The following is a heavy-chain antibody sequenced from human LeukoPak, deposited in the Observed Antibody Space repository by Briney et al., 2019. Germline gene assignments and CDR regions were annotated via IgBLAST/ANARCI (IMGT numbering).Heavy chain of an antibody. CDR1: GFTFSSYW. CDR2: IKQDASER. Sequence: GGSLRLSCAASGFTFSSYWMTWVRQAPGQELEWVANIKQDASERYYVDSVKGRFTISRDNAKNSLYLQMNSLRAEDTAVYYCARSGSRGDASDIWGQGTKVTVSS. V-gene: IGHV3-7*03. D-gene: IGHD5-12*01. CDR3: ARSGSRGDASDI. J-gene: IGHJ3*02.